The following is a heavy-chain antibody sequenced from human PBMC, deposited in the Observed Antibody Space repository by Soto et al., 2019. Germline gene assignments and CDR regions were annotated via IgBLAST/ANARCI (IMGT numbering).Heavy chain of an antibody. Sequence: GGSLRLSCAASGFTFSSYGMHWVRQAPGKGLEWVAVIWYDGSNKYYADSVKGRFTISRDNSKNTLYLQMNSLRAEDTAVYYCARDPSVVPGGAPAYYYGMDVWGQGTTVTVSS. J-gene: IGHJ6*02. V-gene: IGHV3-33*01. CDR2: IWYDGSNK. CDR3: ARDPSVVPGGAPAYYYGMDV. CDR1: GFTFSSYG. D-gene: IGHD2-2*01.